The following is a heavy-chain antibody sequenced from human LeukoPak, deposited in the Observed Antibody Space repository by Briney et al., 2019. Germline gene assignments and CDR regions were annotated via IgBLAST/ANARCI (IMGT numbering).Heavy chain of an antibody. Sequence: NPSETLSLTCTVSGGSISSSSYYWGWIRQPPGKGLEWIGSIYYSGSTYYNPSLKSRVTISVDTSENQFSLKLSSVTAADTAVYYCARQPLEETHSEAPYYFDYWGRGTLVTVSS. J-gene: IGHJ4*02. CDR2: IYYSGST. CDR1: GGSISSSSYY. D-gene: IGHD3-16*02. CDR3: ARQPLEETHSEAPYYFDY. V-gene: IGHV4-39*01.